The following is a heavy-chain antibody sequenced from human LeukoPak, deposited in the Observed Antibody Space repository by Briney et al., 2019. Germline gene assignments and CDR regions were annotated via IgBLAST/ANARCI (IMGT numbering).Heavy chain of an antibody. CDR1: GVNFNTYW. J-gene: IGHJ4*02. Sequence: GGSLRLSCAASGVNFNTYWMTWVRQAPGKGLEWVANIKQDGSEKYYVDSVKGRFTISRDNAKNSLYLQMNSLRAEDTAVYYCARSRVLFDYWGQGTLVTVSS. CDR2: IKQDGSEK. V-gene: IGHV3-7*03. CDR3: ARSRVLFDY.